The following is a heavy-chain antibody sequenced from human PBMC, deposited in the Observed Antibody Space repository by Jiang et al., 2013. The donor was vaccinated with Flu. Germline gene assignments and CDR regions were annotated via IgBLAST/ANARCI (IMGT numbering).Heavy chain of an antibody. CDR3: ARQDYSNPIDY. CDR1: GYRFSSFG. CDR2: ISTYSGDT. J-gene: IGHJ4*02. V-gene: IGHV1-18*01. Sequence: GAEVKKPGASVKVSCRPSGYRFSSFGVSWVRQAPGHGLEWMGRISTYSGDTNFAPKFQGRVTLTTDTSTSTVYMEMTNLRSDDSAMYYCARQDYSNPIDYWGQGTRVTVSS. D-gene: IGHD4-11*01.